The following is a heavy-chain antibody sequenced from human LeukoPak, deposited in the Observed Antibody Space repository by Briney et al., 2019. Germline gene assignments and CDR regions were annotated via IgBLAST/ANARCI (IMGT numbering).Heavy chain of an antibody. D-gene: IGHD1-14*01. Sequence: QPGGSLRLSCAASGFTFSSYGMHWVRQAPGKGLEWVAFIRYDGSNKYYADSVKGRFTISRDNSKNTLYLQMNSLRAEDTAVYYCARDLPGSDAFDIWGQGTMVTVSS. CDR1: GFTFSSYG. J-gene: IGHJ3*02. V-gene: IGHV3-30*02. CDR2: IRYDGSNK. CDR3: ARDLPGSDAFDI.